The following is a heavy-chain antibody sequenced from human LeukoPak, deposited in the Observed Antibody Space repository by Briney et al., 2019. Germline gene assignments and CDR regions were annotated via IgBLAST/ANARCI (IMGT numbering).Heavy chain of an antibody. Sequence: GESLKISCKGSGYSFTSYWIGWVRQMPGKGLEWMGIIYPGDSDTRYSPSFQGQVTISADKSISTAYLQWSSLKASDTAMYYCARNHVAADYGFWSGHFDYWGQGTLVTVSS. CDR3: ARNHVAADYGFWSGHFDY. J-gene: IGHJ4*02. D-gene: IGHD3-3*01. CDR1: GYSFTSYW. V-gene: IGHV5-51*01. CDR2: IYPGDSDT.